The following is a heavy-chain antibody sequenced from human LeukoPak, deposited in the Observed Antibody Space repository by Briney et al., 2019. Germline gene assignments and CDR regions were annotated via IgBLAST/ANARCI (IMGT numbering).Heavy chain of an antibody. V-gene: IGHV4-4*07. CDR2: IYTSGST. J-gene: IGHJ4*02. CDR1: GGSISSYY. D-gene: IGHD3-22*01. CDR3: ARDRLTYNYDSSGFSSFDY. Sequence: PSETLSLTCTVSGGSISSYYWSWIRQPAGKGLEWIGRIYTSGSTNYNPSLKSRVTMSVDTSKNQFSLKLSSVTAADTAVYYCARDRLTYNYDSSGFSSFDYWGQGTLVTVSS.